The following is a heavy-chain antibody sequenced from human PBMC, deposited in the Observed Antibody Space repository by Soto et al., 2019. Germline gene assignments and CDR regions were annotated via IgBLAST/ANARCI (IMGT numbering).Heavy chain of an antibody. Sequence: QLQLQESGPALVEPSQTLSLTCSVSGGCIRSGGYYWSWIRQPPGKGLEWIGYIYCSGITYYNPSLKSRVSLSLDTPKRQFSLRLSSVTAADTAVYYCARIRDSSGGYFDYWGQGGLVTVSS. J-gene: IGHJ4*02. D-gene: IGHD6-19*01. CDR2: IYCSGIT. CDR1: GGCIRSGGYY. CDR3: ARIRDSSGGYFDY. V-gene: IGHV4-31*03.